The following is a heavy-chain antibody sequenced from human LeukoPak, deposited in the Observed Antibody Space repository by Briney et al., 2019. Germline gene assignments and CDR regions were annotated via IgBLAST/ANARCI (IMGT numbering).Heavy chain of an antibody. D-gene: IGHD6-19*01. V-gene: IGHV4-59*01. J-gene: IGHJ5*02. Sequence: SETLSLTCTVSGGSISGYYWSWIRQPPGKGLEWIGNIYYSGSTNYNPSLKSRVTISADTSKNQFSLKLRSVTAADTAVYYCARVLARGQWLVNWFDPWGQGTLVTVSS. CDR2: IYYSGST. CDR1: GGSISGYY. CDR3: ARVLARGQWLVNWFDP.